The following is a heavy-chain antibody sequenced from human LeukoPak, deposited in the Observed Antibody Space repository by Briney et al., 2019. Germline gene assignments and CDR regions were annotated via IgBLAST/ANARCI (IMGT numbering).Heavy chain of an antibody. CDR3: ARATVTTDDWFDP. CDR1: GGSISSYY. V-gene: IGHV4-59*08. CDR2: IYYSGST. Sequence: SETLSLTCTVSGGSISSYYWSWIRQPPGKGLEWIGYIYYSGSTNYNPSLKSRVTISVDTSKNQFSLKLSSVTAADTAVYYCARATVTTDDWFDPWGQGTLVTVSS. D-gene: IGHD4-17*01. J-gene: IGHJ5*02.